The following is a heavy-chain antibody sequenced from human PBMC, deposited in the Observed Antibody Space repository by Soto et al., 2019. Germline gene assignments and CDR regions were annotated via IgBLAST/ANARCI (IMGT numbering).Heavy chain of an antibody. D-gene: IGHD2-2*01. J-gene: IGHJ5*02. CDR3: ARVGKISTYNWFDP. V-gene: IGHV1-18*01. CDR1: GYTFTSYG. CDR2: ISAYNGNT. Sequence: ASVKVSCKASGYTFTSYGISWVRQAPGQGLEWMGWISAYNGNTNYAQKLQGRVTMTTDTSTSTAYMELRSLRSDDTAVYCCARVGKISTYNWFDPWGQGTLVTVSS.